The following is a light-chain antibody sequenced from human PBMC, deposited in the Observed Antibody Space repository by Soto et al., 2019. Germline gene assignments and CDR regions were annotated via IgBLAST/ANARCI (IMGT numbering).Light chain of an antibody. J-gene: IGKJ2*01. CDR2: DAS. V-gene: IGKV3-11*01. CDR1: QSVSTY. Sequence: EIVLTQSPATLSLSPGERATLSCGASQSVSTYLAWYQQRPGQAPRLLIYDASSRASGIPARFSGSGSGTDFTLTISRLEPEDFAVYYCQQRNTLFGKGTKVDIK. CDR3: QQRNTL.